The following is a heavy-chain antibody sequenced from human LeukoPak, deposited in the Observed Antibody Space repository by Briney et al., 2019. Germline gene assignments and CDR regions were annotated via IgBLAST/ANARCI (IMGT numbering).Heavy chain of an antibody. D-gene: IGHD2/OR15-2a*01. CDR1: GDSFSSHY. J-gene: IGHJ4*02. V-gene: IGHV4-4*07. Sequence: SETLSLTCAVSGDSFSSHYWTWIRQSPGTGLEWIGRIHASGTTNYNSSLKSRVSMSVDTSKNQFSLKLTSVTAADTAVYFCARDGADVYGRAFDYWGQGTLVSVSS. CDR3: ARDGADVYGRAFDY. CDR2: IHASGTT.